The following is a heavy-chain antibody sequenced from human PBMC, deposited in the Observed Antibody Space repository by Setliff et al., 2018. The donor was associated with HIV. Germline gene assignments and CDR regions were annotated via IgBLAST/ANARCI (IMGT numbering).Heavy chain of an antibody. J-gene: IGHJ4*02. Sequence: SETLSLTCTVSGGSINSTSYYWGWIRQPPGNGLGWIGSIYYTGSTYYNPSLKSRVTISIDTSKNQFSLKLNSVTAADTAMYYCARDGGSSGWYFVLGYSDYWGPGTLVTVSS. CDR3: ARDGGSSGWYFVLGYSDY. CDR2: IYYTGST. CDR1: GGSINSTSYY. D-gene: IGHD6-19*01. V-gene: IGHV4-39*02.